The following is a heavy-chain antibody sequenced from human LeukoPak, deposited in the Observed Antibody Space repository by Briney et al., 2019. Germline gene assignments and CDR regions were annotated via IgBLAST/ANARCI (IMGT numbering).Heavy chain of an antibody. CDR3: ARGRPHGNDY. Sequence: PGGSLRLSCAASEFTFSSYSMNWVRQAPGKGLEWVSRIASDGSSTTYADSVKGRFSISRDNAKNTLYLQMNSLRVEDTAVYYCARGRPHGNDYWGQGTLVTVSS. CDR1: EFTFSSYS. J-gene: IGHJ4*02. D-gene: IGHD4-23*01. V-gene: IGHV3-74*01. CDR2: IASDGSST.